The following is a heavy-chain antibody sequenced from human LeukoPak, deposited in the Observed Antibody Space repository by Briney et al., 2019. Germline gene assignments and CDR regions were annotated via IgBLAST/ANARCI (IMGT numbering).Heavy chain of an antibody. D-gene: IGHD5-12*01. CDR3: AGDNGYGLIDY. V-gene: IGHV4-59*01. CDR1: GDSISSYY. CDR2: IYYSGST. J-gene: IGHJ4*02. Sequence: SETLSLTCTVSGDSISSYYWSWIRQPPGKGLEWIAYIYYSGSTNYNPSLKSRVTISVDTSKNQFSLNLSSVTAADTAMYYCAGDNGYGLIDYWGQGTLVTVSS.